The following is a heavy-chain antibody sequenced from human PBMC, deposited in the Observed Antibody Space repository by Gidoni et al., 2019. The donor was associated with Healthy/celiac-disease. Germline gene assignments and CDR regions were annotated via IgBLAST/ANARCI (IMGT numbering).Heavy chain of an antibody. CDR2: IYYSGST. D-gene: IGHD6-13*01. CDR3: ARGGLYSGSWWSYYYGMDV. CDR1: GCPSLIHS. Sequence: HVHPQESAPGLVQPSVTLSPTCPVSGCPSLIHSWSWIQQPPGKGLEWLGYIYYSGSTNYNPALKSRVTISVDTSKNQFSLKLSSVTAADTAVYYCARGGLYSGSWWSYYYGMDVWGQGTTVTVSS. V-gene: IGHV4-59*11. J-gene: IGHJ6*02.